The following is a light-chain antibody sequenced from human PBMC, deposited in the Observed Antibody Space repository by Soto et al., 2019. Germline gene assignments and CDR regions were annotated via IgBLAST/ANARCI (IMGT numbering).Light chain of an antibody. CDR3: QHYNNWYT. V-gene: IGKV3-15*01. CDR2: GAT. J-gene: IGKJ5*01. Sequence: EIVLTQSPATPSVSPGERATLSCRASQSVSSNLAWYQQKPGQAPRLLIYGATTRATGIPARFSGSGSGTEFTLIISSLQSEDFAVYYCQHYNNWYTFGQGTRLEIK. CDR1: QSVSSN.